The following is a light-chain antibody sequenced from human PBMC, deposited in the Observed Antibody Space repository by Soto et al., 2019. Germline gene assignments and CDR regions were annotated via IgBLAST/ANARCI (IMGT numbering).Light chain of an antibody. CDR2: GAS. CDR1: QSVSNN. Sequence: EIVMTQSPATLSVSPGETATLSCRASQSVSNNVAWYQQKPGQAPRLLILGASTRATGIPARFSGSGSGTELTLTISSLQSEDFAVYYCQQYSNWPPITFGQGTRLEIK. CDR3: QQYSNWPPIT. J-gene: IGKJ5*01. V-gene: IGKV3-15*01.